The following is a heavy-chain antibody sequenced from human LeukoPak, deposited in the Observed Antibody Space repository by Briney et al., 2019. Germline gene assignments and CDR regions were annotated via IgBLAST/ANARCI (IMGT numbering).Heavy chain of an antibody. D-gene: IGHD3-9*01. Sequence: GGSLRLSCAASGFTFSNAWMSWVRQAPGKGLEWVGRIKSKTDGGTTDYAAPVKGRFTISRDDSKNTLYLQMNSLKTEDTAVYYCTTVHARYSDWLIDYWGQGTLVTVSS. V-gene: IGHV3-15*01. CDR2: IKSKTDGGTT. J-gene: IGHJ4*02. CDR3: TTVHARYSDWLIDY. CDR1: GFTFSNAW.